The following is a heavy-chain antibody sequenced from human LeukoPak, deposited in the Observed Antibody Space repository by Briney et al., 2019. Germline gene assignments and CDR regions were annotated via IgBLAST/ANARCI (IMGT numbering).Heavy chain of an antibody. CDR2: INAGNGNT. CDR1: GYTFTSYA. V-gene: IGHV1-3*01. J-gene: IGHJ5*02. Sequence: ASVKVSCKASGYTFTSYAMHWVRQAPGQRLEWMGWINAGNGNTKYSQKLQGRVTMTTDTSTSTAYMELRSLRSDDTAVYYCARELRRNYCSSTSCYPNWFDPWGQGTLVTVSS. D-gene: IGHD2-2*01. CDR3: ARELRRNYCSSTSCYPNWFDP.